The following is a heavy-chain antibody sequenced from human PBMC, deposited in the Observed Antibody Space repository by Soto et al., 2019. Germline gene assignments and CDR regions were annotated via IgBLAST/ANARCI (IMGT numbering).Heavy chain of an antibody. CDR1: GGTFSSYA. Sequence: QVQLVQSGAEVKKPGSSVKVSCKASGGTFSSYAISWVRQAPGQGLEWMGGIIPIFGTANYAQKFQGRVTITADESTSTAYMELSRLRSEDTAVYYCASAYVDIVATLWTPPYYYGMDVWGQGTTVTVSS. V-gene: IGHV1-69*01. D-gene: IGHD5-12*01. CDR2: IIPIFGTA. J-gene: IGHJ6*02. CDR3: ASAYVDIVATLWTPPYYYGMDV.